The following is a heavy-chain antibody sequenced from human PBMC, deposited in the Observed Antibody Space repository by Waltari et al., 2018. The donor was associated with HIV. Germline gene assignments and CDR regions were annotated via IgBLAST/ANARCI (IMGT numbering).Heavy chain of an antibody. V-gene: IGHV1-2*06. CDR2: IDPRTGEA. D-gene: IGHD4-4*01. Sequence: QAHLVQSGPEMRRPGASVTVSCTGSAYTFTDYYLHWVRQTPGQGPEWLGRIDPRTGEAFYAPSFQGRVTITRVTSLTTAYLEWTSLKSDGTAVYFCARGEDGTVISLPPGYRLDFWGQGTLVTVSS. CDR3: ARGEDGTVISLPPGYRLDF. J-gene: IGHJ4*02. CDR1: AYTFTDYY.